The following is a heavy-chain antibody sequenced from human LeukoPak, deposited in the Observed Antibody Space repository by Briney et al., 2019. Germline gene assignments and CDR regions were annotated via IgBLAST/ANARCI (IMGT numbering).Heavy chain of an antibody. V-gene: IGHV3-23*01. Sequence: GGSLGLSCAASGFTFSSYAMSWVRQAPGKGLEWVSAISGSGGSTYYADSVKGRFTISRDDSKNTLYLQMNSLRAEDTAVYYCAKALWFGDEGFDYWGQGTLVTVSS. CDR3: AKALWFGDEGFDY. J-gene: IGHJ4*02. D-gene: IGHD3-10*01. CDR2: ISGSGGST. CDR1: GFTFSSYA.